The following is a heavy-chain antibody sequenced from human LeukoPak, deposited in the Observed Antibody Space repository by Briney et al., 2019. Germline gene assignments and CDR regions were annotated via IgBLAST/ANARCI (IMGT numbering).Heavy chain of an antibody. J-gene: IGHJ5*02. V-gene: IGHV3-30*03. D-gene: IGHD3-3*01. CDR2: ISSDGYTD. CDR1: GFTFSSYE. Sequence: GGSLRLSCAASGFTFSSYEMNWVRQAPGKGLEWVAVISSDGYTDYYADSVRGRFTVSRDNSKNTLYLQVNSLRPEDTAVYYCARAGTIFGVFDPWGQGTLVTVSS. CDR3: ARAGTIFGVFDP.